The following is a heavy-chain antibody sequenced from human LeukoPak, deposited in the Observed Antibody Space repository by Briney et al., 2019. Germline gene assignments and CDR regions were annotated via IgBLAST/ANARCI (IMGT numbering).Heavy chain of an antibody. CDR3: AHRPWYSSSFDY. J-gene: IGHJ4*02. CDR1: GFTLCRHA. D-gene: IGHD6-13*01. V-gene: IGHV3-23*01. Sequence: GGSLRLSCAPSGFTLCRHAMSWVRQAPRKGLEWVSAISGSGSSTYYADSVRCRFTISRDNSKNSLYLQMISLRAEATAVYACAHRPWYSSSFDYWGQGTLVTVSS. CDR2: ISGSGSST.